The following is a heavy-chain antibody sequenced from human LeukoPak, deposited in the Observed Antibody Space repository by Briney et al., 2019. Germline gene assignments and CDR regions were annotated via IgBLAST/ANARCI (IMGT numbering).Heavy chain of an antibody. CDR1: GFTFDDYW. J-gene: IGHJ4*02. CDR3: AKDRLSSGWYGDY. D-gene: IGHD6-19*01. Sequence: QPGGSLRLSCVASGFTFDDYWMNWVRQAPGKGLEWVANIKQDGSEQYYVDSVKGRFTISRDNSKNTLYLQMNSLRAEDTAVYYCAKDRLSSGWYGDYWGQGTLVTVSS. V-gene: IGHV3-7*01. CDR2: IKQDGSEQ.